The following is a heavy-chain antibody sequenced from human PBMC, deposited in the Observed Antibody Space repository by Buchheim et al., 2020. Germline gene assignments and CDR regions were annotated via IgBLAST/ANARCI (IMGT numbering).Heavy chain of an antibody. D-gene: IGHD4-17*01. CDR1: GFTFSRYW. V-gene: IGHV3-74*01. Sequence: EVQLVESGGGLVQPGGSLRLSCAASGFTFSRYWMNWVRQAPGKGPLWVSAIKGDGSSTRYADSVKGRCTISSANAKNTLYLQVNNVRAEDTAVYYCARAYGVSSGWGQGTL. CDR3: ARAYGVSSG. J-gene: IGHJ4*02. CDR2: IKGDGSST.